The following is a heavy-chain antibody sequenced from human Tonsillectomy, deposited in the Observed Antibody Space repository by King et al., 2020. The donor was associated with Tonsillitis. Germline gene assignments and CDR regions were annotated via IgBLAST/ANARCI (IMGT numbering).Heavy chain of an antibody. J-gene: IGHJ4*02. Sequence: VQLVESGGGVVQPGRSLRLSCVGSGFTFSDHSIHWVRQAPGKGLEWVALISSNGSRRYYADSVRGRFTISRDSSKNTLYLQLSSLTAEDTAVYYCARVLLYSSGWGMEWWGQGTLVTVVS. CDR2: ISSNGSRR. CDR3: ARVLLYSSGWGMEW. D-gene: IGHD6-19*01. V-gene: IGHV3-33*05. CDR1: GFTFSDHS.